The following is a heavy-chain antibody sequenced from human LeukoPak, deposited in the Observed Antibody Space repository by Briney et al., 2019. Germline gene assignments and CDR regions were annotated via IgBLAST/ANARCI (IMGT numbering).Heavy chain of an antibody. CDR1: GGSVSSTSYS. CDR2: IYYSGKT. CDR3: ARLPLSMSGYPPDY. V-gene: IGHV4-39*01. Sequence: LETLSLTCTVSGGSVSSTSYSWGWIRQPPGKGLEWIASIYYSGKTYYTPSLKSRVIISVDTSKNQFSLRLNSVTAADTAVYYCARLPLSMSGYPPDYWGQGTPVTVSS. J-gene: IGHJ4*02. D-gene: IGHD3-3*01.